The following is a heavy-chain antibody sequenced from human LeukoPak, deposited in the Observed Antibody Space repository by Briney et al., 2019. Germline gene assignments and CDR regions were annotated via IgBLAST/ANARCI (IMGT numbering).Heavy chain of an antibody. CDR2: ISLSGVT. CDR3: SRESGAFSPFGY. V-gene: IGHV4-4*02. CDR1: GGSISSTNW. Sequence: SETLSLTCGVSGGSISSTNWWSWVRQPPGQGLEWIGEISLSGVTNYNPSLKSRVTMSLDRSKNHLSLSLTSVTAADTAVYYCSRESGAFSPFGYWGQGTLVTVSS. D-gene: IGHD1-26*01. J-gene: IGHJ4*02.